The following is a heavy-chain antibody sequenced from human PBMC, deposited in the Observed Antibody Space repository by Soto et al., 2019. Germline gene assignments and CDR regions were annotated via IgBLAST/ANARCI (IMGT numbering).Heavy chain of an antibody. J-gene: IGHJ4*02. CDR1: GYAFTTYG. Sequence: QVHLVQSGAEVKKPGASVKVSCQASGYAFTTYGITWVRQAPGQGLEWMGWIIAHNGNTNYAQKLQGRVTVTRDTSTSTAYMELRSLRSDDTAVYYCARGRYGDYWGQGALVTVSS. D-gene: IGHD1-1*01. V-gene: IGHV1-18*01. CDR3: ARGRYGDY. CDR2: IIAHNGNT.